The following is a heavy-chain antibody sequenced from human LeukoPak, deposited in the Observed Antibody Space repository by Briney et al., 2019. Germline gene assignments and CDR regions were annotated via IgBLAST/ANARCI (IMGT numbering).Heavy chain of an antibody. CDR3: ARQGRSGASYSGLDS. D-gene: IGHD1-26*01. CDR2: TYYRSSWYN. CDR1: GDSVSSNSAA. Sequence: SQTLSLTCAISGDSVSSNSAAWNWIRQSPSRGLEWLGRTYYRSSWYNDYTLSLRGRITVDPDTSNNQFSLQLNSVSPEDTAVYYCARQGRSGASYSGLDSWGQGTLVTVSS. J-gene: IGHJ4*02. V-gene: IGHV6-1*01.